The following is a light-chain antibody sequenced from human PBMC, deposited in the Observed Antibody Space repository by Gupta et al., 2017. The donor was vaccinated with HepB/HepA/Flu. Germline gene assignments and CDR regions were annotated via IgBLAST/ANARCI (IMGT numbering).Light chain of an antibody. J-gene: IGKJ1*01. Sequence: EIVLTQSPGTLPLSPGERATPSCRARQSVSSSYLAWYQQKPGQAPRFLIYGASSRDTGIPDRFSGSGSGTDFTLTISRLEPEDFAVYYCQQYDSSPWTFGQGTKVEIK. CDR2: GAS. CDR1: QSVSSSY. CDR3: QQYDSSPWT. V-gene: IGKV3-20*01.